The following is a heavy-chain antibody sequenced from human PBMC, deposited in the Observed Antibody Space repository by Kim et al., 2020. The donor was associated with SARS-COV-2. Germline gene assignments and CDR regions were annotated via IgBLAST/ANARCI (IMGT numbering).Heavy chain of an antibody. CDR3: ARATFYYGSGSFPLDY. Sequence: SETLSLTCGVSGGSISSSNWWSWVRQPPGKGLEWIGEIYHSGSTNYNPSLKSRVTISVDKSKNQFSLKLSSVTAADTAVYYCARATFYYGSGSFPLDYWGQGTLVTVSS. CDR2: IYHSGST. D-gene: IGHD3-10*01. CDR1: GGSISSSNW. J-gene: IGHJ4*02. V-gene: IGHV4-4*02.